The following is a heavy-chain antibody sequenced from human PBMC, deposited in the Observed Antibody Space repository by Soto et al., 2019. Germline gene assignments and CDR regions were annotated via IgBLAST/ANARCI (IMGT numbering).Heavy chain of an antibody. J-gene: IGHJ4*02. CDR1: GFTFGSFS. D-gene: IGHD3-22*01. CDR3: ARGGDTSGSWPRY. CDR2: ISSSSTYI. V-gene: IGHV3-21*06. Sequence: GGSLRLSCAGSGFTFGSFSMTWVRQAPGKGLEWVSSISSSSTYIYYADSVKGRFTISRDDAKNSLFLQMSTLRVKDTAMYYCARGGDTSGSWPRYWGQGTLVTVSS.